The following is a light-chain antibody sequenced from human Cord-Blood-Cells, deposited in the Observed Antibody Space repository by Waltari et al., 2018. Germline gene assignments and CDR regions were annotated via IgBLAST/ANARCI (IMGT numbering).Light chain of an antibody. CDR3: SSYTSSSTLYV. CDR2: EVS. Sequence: QSALTQPASVSGSPGQSITISCTGTSSDVGGYNYVSWYQQHPGKAPKLMIYEVSSLPSGCSNRFSGSKSGNTASLTISGLQAEDEADYYCSSYTSSSTLYVFGTGTKVTVL. CDR1: SSDVGGYNY. J-gene: IGLJ1*01. V-gene: IGLV2-14*01.